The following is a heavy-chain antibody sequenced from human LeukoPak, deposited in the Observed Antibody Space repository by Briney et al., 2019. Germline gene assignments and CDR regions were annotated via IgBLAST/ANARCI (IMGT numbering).Heavy chain of an antibody. J-gene: IGHJ4*02. CDR1: GGSISSSSYY. D-gene: IGHD2-2*01. CDR3: ASTAGAVPNYYYFDY. Sequence: PSETLSLTCTVSGGSISSSSYYWGWIRQPPGKGLEWIGSIYYSGSTYYNPSLKSRVTISVDTSKNQFSLKLSSVTAADTAVYYCASTAGAVPNYYYFDYWGQGTLVTVSS. CDR2: IYYSGST. V-gene: IGHV4-39*07.